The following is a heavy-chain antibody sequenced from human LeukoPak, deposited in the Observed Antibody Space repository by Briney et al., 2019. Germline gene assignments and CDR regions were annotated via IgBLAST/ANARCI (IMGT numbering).Heavy chain of an antibody. CDR3: ARRGDNYGSPFDY. D-gene: IGHD5-18*01. J-gene: IGHJ4*02. CDR2: IYSGGNT. V-gene: IGHV3-53*01. CDR1: GFTVSTNY. Sequence: PGGSLRLSCAVSGFTVSTNYMNWVRQAPGKGLEWVSLIYSGGNTDYADSVKGRFTISRDNSKNTLYLQMNSLRAEDTAVYCCARRGDNYGSPFDYWGQGTLVTVSS.